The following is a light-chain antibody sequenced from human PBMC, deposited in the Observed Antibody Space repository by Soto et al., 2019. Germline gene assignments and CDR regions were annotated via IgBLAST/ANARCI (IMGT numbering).Light chain of an antibody. V-gene: IGKV3-20*01. CDR1: QSVDSSF. CDR3: QQHVSSVT. Sequence: EIVLTQSPGSLPLSPGERATLSCRASQSVDSSFFAWYQQKPGQAPRLLIYGASNRSTGIPDRFSDSGSGTDFTLTISRLEPEDFAVYYCQQHVSSVTFGQGTKVEIK. CDR2: GAS. J-gene: IGKJ1*01.